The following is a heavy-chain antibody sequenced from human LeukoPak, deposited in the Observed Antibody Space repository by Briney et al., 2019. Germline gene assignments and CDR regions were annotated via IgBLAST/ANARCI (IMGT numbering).Heavy chain of an antibody. CDR3: ARAPKVVAGNWFDP. Sequence: SETLSLTCTVSGGSISSGGYYWSWIRQPPGKGLEWIGYIYHSGSTYYNPSLKSRVTISVDRSKNQFSLKLSSVTAADTAVYYCARAPKVVAGNWFDPWGQGTLVTVPS. D-gene: IGHD3-22*01. CDR2: IYHSGST. J-gene: IGHJ5*02. CDR1: GGSISSGGYY. V-gene: IGHV4-30-2*01.